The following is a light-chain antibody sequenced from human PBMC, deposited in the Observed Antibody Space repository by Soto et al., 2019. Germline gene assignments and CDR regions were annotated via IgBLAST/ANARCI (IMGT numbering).Light chain of an antibody. J-gene: IGLJ1*01. CDR3: QSYDNSLSGFYV. CDR1: ISNIGAGYE. Sequence: QSVLTQPPSVSGAPGQRVTLSCTGSISNIGAGYEVHWYQQIPGTAPKVLIYSNTHRPSGVPDRFSGSKSGTSASLAITDLQAEDEADYYCQSYDNSLSGFYVFGTGTKVTVL. CDR2: SNT. V-gene: IGLV1-40*01.